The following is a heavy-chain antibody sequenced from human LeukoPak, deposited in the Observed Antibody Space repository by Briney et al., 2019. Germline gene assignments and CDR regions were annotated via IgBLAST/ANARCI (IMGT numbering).Heavy chain of an antibody. J-gene: IGHJ4*02. D-gene: IGHD5/OR15-5a*01. Sequence: SETLSLTCTVSGYSISSGYYWGWIRQPPGKWLEWIGSIYHSGSTYYNPSLKSRVTISVDTSKNQFSLKLSSVTAADTAVYYCARANRVSPYYFDYWGQGTLVTVSS. CDR3: ARANRVSPYYFDY. CDR1: GYSISSGYY. V-gene: IGHV4-38-2*02. CDR2: IYHSGST.